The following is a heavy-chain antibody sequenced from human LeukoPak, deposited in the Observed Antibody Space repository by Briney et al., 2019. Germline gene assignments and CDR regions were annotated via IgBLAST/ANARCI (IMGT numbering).Heavy chain of an antibody. CDR1: GFTFSDYY. Sequence: PGGSLRLSCAASGFTFSDYYMSWIRQAPGKGLEWVSYISSSSSYTNYADSVKGRFTISRDNAKNSLYLQMNSLRAEDTAVYYCAKDGVAYYYDSSGYLDYWGQGTLVTVSS. D-gene: IGHD3-22*01. CDR3: AKDGVAYYYDSSGYLDY. CDR2: ISSSSSYT. J-gene: IGHJ4*02. V-gene: IGHV3-11*06.